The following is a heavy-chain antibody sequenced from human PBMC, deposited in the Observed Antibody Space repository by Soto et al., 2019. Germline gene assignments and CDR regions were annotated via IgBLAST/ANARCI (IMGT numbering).Heavy chain of an antibody. CDR3: ALNFGYSYCYQYYFDY. D-gene: IGHD5-18*01. J-gene: IGHJ4*02. Sequence: QVQLVQSGAEVKKPGASVKVSCKASGYTFTSYAMHWVRQAPGQRLEWMGWINAGNGNTKYSQKFQGRVTITRDTSASTAYMELSSLRSEDTAVYYCALNFGYSYCYQYYFDYWGQGTLVTVSS. CDR1: GYTFTSYA. V-gene: IGHV1-3*01. CDR2: INAGNGNT.